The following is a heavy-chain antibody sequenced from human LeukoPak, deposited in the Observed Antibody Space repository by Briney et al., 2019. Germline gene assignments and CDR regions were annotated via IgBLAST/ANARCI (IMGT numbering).Heavy chain of an antibody. D-gene: IGHD5-18*01. J-gene: IGHJ4*02. V-gene: IGHV3-48*04. Sequence: GGSLRLSCAASGFTFSSYSMNWVRQAPGKGLEWVSYISSSSSTIYYADSVKGRFTISRDNAKNSLYLQMNSLRAEDTASYHCARDKDTAMVDWGQGTLVTVSS. CDR3: ARDKDTAMVD. CDR2: ISSSSSTI. CDR1: GFTFSSYS.